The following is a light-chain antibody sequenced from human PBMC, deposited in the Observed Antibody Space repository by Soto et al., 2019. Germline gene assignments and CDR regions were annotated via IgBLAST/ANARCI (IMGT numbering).Light chain of an antibody. CDR3: CSYAGSSTMV. Sequence: QSALTQPRSVSGSPGQSVTIACTGTSSDVGGYNYVSWYQQFPDKAPKLMIYDVSKRPSGVPDRFSGSKSGNTASLTISGLQADDEADYYCCSYAGSSTMVFGTGTKLTVL. V-gene: IGLV2-11*01. CDR1: SSDVGGYNY. J-gene: IGLJ1*01. CDR2: DVS.